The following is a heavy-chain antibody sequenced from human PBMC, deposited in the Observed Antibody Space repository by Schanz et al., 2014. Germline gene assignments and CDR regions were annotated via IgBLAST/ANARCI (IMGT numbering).Heavy chain of an antibody. D-gene: IGHD3-10*01. Sequence: EVHLLESGGGLVQPGGSLRLSCASSGFSFTTYAMSWVRQAPGKGLEWVSAISGSGGSTYYADSVKGRFTISRDNSKNTLFLQMNSLRPEDTAVYYCAKYRGYYRVSGSYRELEYWGQGTLVTVSS. V-gene: IGHV3-23*01. CDR1: GFSFTTYA. CDR3: AKYRGYYRVSGSYRELEY. J-gene: IGHJ4*02. CDR2: ISGSGGST.